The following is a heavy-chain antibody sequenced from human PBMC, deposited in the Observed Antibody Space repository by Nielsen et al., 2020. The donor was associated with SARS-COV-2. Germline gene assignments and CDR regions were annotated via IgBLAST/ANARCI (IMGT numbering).Heavy chain of an antibody. CDR1: GFTFSPYA. V-gene: IGHV3-30-3*01. CDR2: ISPDGSNK. J-gene: IGHJ6*02. D-gene: IGHD2-8*01. CDR3: ARLYVSDPQNYYYYGVDI. Sequence: GESLKISCAVSGFTFSPYAMHWVRQPPGKGLQWLAVISPDGSNKYYADSVKGRFTISRDNSQNTLYLEMNSLGAEDTAVFYCARLYVSDPQNYYYYGVDIWGQGTAVTVSS.